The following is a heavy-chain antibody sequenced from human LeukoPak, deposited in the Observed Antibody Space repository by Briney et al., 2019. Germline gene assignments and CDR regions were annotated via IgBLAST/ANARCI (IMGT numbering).Heavy chain of an antibody. CDR3: ARVPTQYYFDY. J-gene: IGHJ4*02. CDR1: GGSISSGGYY. CDR2: IYYSGST. V-gene: IGHV4-31*03. Sequence: SETLSLTCTVSGGSISSGGYYWSWIRQHPGKGLEWIGYIYYSGSTYYNSSLKSRFTISVDTSKNQFSLKLSSVTAADTAVYYCARVPTQYYFDYWGQGTLVTVSS.